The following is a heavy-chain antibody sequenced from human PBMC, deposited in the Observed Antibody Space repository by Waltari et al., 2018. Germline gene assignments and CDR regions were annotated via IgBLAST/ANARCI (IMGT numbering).Heavy chain of an antibody. D-gene: IGHD3-16*01. J-gene: IGHJ5*02. CDR1: GGSISSSSYY. V-gene: IGHV4-39*07. CDR2: IYYSGST. CDR3: ARDGGPGGWFDP. Sequence: QLQLQESGPGLVKPSEPLSLTCTVSGGSISSSSYYWGWIRQPPGKGLEWIGSIYYSGSTYYNPSLKSRVTISVDTSKNQFSLKLSSVTAADTAVYYCARDGGPGGWFDPWGQGTLVTVSS.